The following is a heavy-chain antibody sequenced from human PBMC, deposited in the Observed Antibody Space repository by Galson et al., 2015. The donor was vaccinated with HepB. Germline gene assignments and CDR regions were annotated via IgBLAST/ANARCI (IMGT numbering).Heavy chain of an antibody. CDR3: AREGAAAGRSINAFDI. CDR2: IYYSGST. D-gene: IGHD6-13*01. J-gene: IGHJ3*02. Sequence: SETLSLTCTVSGGSISSYYWSWIRQPPGKGLEWIGYIYYSGSTNYNPSLKSRVTISVDTSKNQFSLKLSSVTAADTAVYYCAREGAAAGRSINAFDIWGQGTMVTVSS. V-gene: IGHV4-59*01. CDR1: GGSISSYY.